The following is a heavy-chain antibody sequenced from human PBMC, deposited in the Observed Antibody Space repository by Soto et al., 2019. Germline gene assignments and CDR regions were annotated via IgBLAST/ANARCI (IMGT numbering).Heavy chain of an antibody. CDR2: IGTAGGT. CDR1: GFTFSSYD. V-gene: IGHV3-13*01. Sequence: QPGGSLRLSCAASGFTFSSYDMHWARQATGKGLEWVSAIGTAGGTYYPGSVKGRFTISRENAKNSLYLQMNSLRAGDTAVYYCARVSSWYDYYMDFWGKGTTVTVSS. J-gene: IGHJ6*03. D-gene: IGHD6-13*01. CDR3: ARVSSWYDYYMDF.